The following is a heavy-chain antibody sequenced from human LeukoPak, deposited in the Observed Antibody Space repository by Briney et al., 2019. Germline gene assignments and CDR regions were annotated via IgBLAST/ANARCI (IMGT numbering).Heavy chain of an antibody. CDR3: AKGGYSSGYSGYYFDY. V-gene: IGHV3-9*01. CDR2: ISWNSGSI. J-gene: IGHJ4*02. Sequence: GRSLRLSCAASGFTFDDYAMHWVRQAPGKGLEWVSGISWNSGSIGYADSVKGRFTISRDNAKDSLYLQMNSLRAEATALYYCAKGGYSSGYSGYYFDYWGQGTLVTVSS. D-gene: IGHD3-22*01. CDR1: GFTFDDYA.